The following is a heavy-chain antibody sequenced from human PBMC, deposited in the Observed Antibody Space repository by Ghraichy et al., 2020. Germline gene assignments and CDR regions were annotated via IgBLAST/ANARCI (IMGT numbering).Heavy chain of an antibody. V-gene: IGHV4-39*01. CDR3: ARHRIFGVVPNWFDT. D-gene: IGHD3-3*01. CDR1: SGSISSSSYY. Sequence: SETLSLTCSVSSGSISSSSYYWGWIRQPPGKGLEWIGSIYFTGSAYHNPSLKSRVTISVDTSKNQFSLNLNSVTAADTAVYYCARHRIFGVVPNWFDTWGQGTLVTVSS. CDR2: IYFTGSA. J-gene: IGHJ5*02.